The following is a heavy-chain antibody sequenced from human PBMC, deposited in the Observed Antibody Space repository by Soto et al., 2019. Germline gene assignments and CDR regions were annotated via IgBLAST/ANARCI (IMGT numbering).Heavy chain of an antibody. D-gene: IGHD6-13*01. V-gene: IGHV3-21*01. Sequence: PGGSLRLSCAASGFTFSSYSMNWVRQAPGKGLEWVSSISSSSSYIYYADSVKGRFTISRDNAKNSLYLQMNSLRAEDTAVYYCARGPGIAAAGTLYWGQGTLVTVSS. J-gene: IGHJ4*02. CDR1: GFTFSSYS. CDR2: ISSSSSYI. CDR3: ARGPGIAAAGTLY.